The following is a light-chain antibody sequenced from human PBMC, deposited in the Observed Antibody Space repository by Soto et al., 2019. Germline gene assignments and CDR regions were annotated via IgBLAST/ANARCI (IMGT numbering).Light chain of an antibody. J-gene: IGKJ1*01. CDR3: QQYGSSTGT. CDR2: GAS. V-gene: IGKV3-20*01. CDR1: QSVSSSY. Sequence: EIVLTQSPGTLSLSPGERATLSCRASQSVSSSYLAWYQQKPGQAPRLLIYGASSRATGIPDRFSGSGSGPAFTLTISRLEPEDFAVYYCQQYGSSTGTFGHGTKVEIK.